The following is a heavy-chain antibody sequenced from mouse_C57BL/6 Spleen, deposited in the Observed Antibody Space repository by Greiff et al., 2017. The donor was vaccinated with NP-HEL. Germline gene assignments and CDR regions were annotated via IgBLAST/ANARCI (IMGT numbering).Heavy chain of an antibody. CDR2: IDPEDGDT. Sequence: EVQLQQSGAELVKPGASVKLSCTASGFNIKDYYMHWVKQRTEQGLEWIGRIDPEDGDTKYAAKFQGKATLTADTSSNTAYLQLSSLTSEDTAANYCEKAKYSAMDYWGQGTSVTVSS. D-gene: IGHD5-1*01. J-gene: IGHJ4*01. CDR3: EKAKYSAMDY. CDR1: GFNIKDYY. V-gene: IGHV14-2*01.